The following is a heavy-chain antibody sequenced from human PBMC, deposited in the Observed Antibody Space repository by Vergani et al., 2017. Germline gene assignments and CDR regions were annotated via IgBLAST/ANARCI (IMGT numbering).Heavy chain of an antibody. CDR1: GFTFHDYA. V-gene: IGHV3-9*01. D-gene: IGHD2-21*01. CDR3: ARDPNPGGDPLDLPYWYFDL. CDR2: ISWNSGRI. Sequence: EVQLVESGGGLVQPGRSLRLSCAASGFTFHDYAMYWVWQAPGKGLEWVSGISWNSGRIDYADSVKGRFTISRDNSKNTLYLQMNSLRAEDTAAYYCARDPNPGGDPLDLPYWYFDLWGRGTLVTVSS. J-gene: IGHJ2*01.